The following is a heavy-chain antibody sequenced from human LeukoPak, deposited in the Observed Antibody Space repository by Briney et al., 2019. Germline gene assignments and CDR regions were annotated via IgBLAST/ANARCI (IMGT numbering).Heavy chain of an antibody. CDR3: AGAPYDSSGYYYY. CDR2: ISSSSSYI. V-gene: IGHV3-21*01. Sequence: GGPLRLSCAASGFTFSSYSMNWVRQAPGKGLEWVSSISSSSSYIYYADSVKGRFTISRDKAKNSLYLQMNSLRAEDPAVYYCAGAPYDSSGYYYYWGQGTLVTVSS. D-gene: IGHD3-22*01. J-gene: IGHJ4*02. CDR1: GFTFSSYS.